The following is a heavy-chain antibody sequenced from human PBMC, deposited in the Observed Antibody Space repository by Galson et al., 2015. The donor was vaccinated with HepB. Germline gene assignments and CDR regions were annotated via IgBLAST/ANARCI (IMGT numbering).Heavy chain of an antibody. Sequence: SLRLSCAASGFTFSTYGMHWVRQAPGKGLEWVAVISYGENNEYYSDSVKGRFTISRDNSKNTLYLQMNSLRAEDTAVYYCAKVPGPGSGWRGDYWGQGTLVTVSS. CDR1: GFTFSTYG. J-gene: IGHJ4*02. CDR2: ISYGENNE. V-gene: IGHV3-30*18. D-gene: IGHD6-19*01. CDR3: AKVPGPGSGWRGDY.